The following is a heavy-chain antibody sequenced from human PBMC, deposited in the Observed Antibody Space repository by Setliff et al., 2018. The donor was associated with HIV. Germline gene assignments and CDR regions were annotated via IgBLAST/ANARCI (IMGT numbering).Heavy chain of an antibody. V-gene: IGHV4-39*01. CDR3: ARPQGGLGGGAWFDP. CDR2: ILYGGTT. Sequence: SETLSLTCTVSGGAMSRNNYYWGWIRRPPGKGLEWIANILYGGTTYYNPSLRSRVTLSVDMSNNQFSLRLTSVTAADTAVYYCARPQGGLGGGAWFDPWGQGTPVTAPQ. J-gene: IGHJ5*02. CDR1: GGAMSRNNYY. D-gene: IGHD5-12*01.